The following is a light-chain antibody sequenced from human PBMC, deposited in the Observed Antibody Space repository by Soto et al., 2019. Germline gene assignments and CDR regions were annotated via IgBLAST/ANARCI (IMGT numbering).Light chain of an antibody. Sequence: QSALTQPASVSGSPGQSLTISCTGTSSDVGSFNLVSWYQQHPGKAPKLMIYEGNKRPSGVSNRFSGSKSGNTASLTISGLQTEDEADYYCCSCAGSGPPIRVFGTGTKLTVL. CDR2: EGN. V-gene: IGLV2-23*01. CDR3: CSCAGSGPPIRV. J-gene: IGLJ1*01. CDR1: SSDVGSFNL.